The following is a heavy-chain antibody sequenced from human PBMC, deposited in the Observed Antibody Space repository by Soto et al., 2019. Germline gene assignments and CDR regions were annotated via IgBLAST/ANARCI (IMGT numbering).Heavy chain of an antibody. D-gene: IGHD4-17*01. J-gene: IGHJ4*02. Sequence: QVQLQESGPGLVKPSQTLSLTCTVSGGSISSGGYYWSWIRQHPGKGLEWIGYIYYSGSTYYNPSLKSRVTISVDTSKNQFSLKLSSVTAADTAVYSCARVHHDYVNYQIDYWGQGTLVTVSS. CDR1: GGSISSGGYY. CDR2: IYYSGST. CDR3: ARVHHDYVNYQIDY. V-gene: IGHV4-31*03.